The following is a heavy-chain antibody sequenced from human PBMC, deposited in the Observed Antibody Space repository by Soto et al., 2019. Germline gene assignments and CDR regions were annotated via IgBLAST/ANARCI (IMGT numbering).Heavy chain of an antibody. J-gene: IGHJ4*02. CDR2: FSSGGRT. V-gene: IGHV3-23*01. CDR1: GFSFSSHA. CDR3: AKDTDILAGYFDY. Sequence: EVQLLESGGGLVQPGGSLRLSCAASGFSFSSHAMSWVRQAPGKGLEWVSAFSSGGRTYYADSVKGRFTISRDYSKNTLNLQMNILTVEDTAVYYCAKDTDILAGYFDYWGQGTLVTVSS. D-gene: IGHD2-15*01.